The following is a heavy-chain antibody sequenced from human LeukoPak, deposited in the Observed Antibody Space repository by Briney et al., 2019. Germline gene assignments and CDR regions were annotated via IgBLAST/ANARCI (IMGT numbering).Heavy chain of an antibody. CDR1: GCSISSGSYY. Sequence: SETLSLTCTVSGCSISSGSYYWSWIRQPAGKGLEWIGRIYTSGSTNYNPSLKSRVTISVDTSKNQFSLKLSSVPAADTAVYYCARADYGGNYGYWGQGTLVTVSS. D-gene: IGHD4/OR15-4a*01. V-gene: IGHV4-61*02. CDR3: ARADYGGNYGY. J-gene: IGHJ4*02. CDR2: IYTSGST.